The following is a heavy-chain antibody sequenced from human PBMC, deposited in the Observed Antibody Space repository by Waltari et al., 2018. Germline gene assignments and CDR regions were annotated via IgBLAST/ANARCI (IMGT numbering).Heavy chain of an antibody. CDR2: IYYSGST. D-gene: IGHD3-16*01. CDR1: GGSISSYY. Sequence: QVQLQASGPGLVKPSETLSLTCTVPGGSISSYYWSWIRPPPGKGLEWIGYIYYSGSTNYNPSLKSRVTISVDTSKNQFSLKLSSVTAADTAVYYCARDPSQLGEPLPPDYWGQGTLVTVSS. J-gene: IGHJ4*02. V-gene: IGHV4-59*01. CDR3: ARDPSQLGEPLPPDY.